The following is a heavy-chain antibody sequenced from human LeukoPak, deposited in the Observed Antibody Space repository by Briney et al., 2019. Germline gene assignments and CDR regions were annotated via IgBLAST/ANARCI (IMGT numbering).Heavy chain of an antibody. CDR2: IWYDGSNK. CDR3: AKDSCGGDCYSGY. CDR1: GFTFSSYG. D-gene: IGHD2-21*02. J-gene: IGHJ4*02. V-gene: IGHV3-33*06. Sequence: GGSLRLSCAACGFTFSSYGMHWVRQAPGKGLEWVAVIWYDGSNKYYADSVKGRFTISRDNSKNTLYLQMNSLRAEDTAVYYCAKDSCGGDCYSGYWGQGTLVTVSS.